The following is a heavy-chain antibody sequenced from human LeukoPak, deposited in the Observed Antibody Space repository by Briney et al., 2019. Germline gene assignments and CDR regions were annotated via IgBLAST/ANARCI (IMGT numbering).Heavy chain of an antibody. J-gene: IGHJ4*02. CDR2: IFHRGTT. D-gene: IGHD3-22*01. Sequence: GSLRLSCAASGFTFSSYAMSWVRQAPGKGLEWIGSIFHRGTTYYNPSLKSRVTISVDTSKNQFSLKLSSVTAADTAVYYCARRRLSSGAIGGFDYWGQGTLVTVSS. V-gene: IGHV4-38-2*01. CDR1: GFTFSSYA. CDR3: ARRRLSSGAIGGFDY.